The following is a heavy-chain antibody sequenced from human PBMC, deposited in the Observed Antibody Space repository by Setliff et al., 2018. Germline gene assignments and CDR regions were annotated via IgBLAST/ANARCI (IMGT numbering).Heavy chain of an antibody. D-gene: IGHD6-19*01. J-gene: IGHJ4*02. V-gene: IGHV1-18*01. CDR2: ISGYNGYT. Sequence: ASVKVSCKASGDTFRNYAISWMRQAPGQGLEWMGWISGYNGYTDYAQNLQGRVTMTRDTSITTVYMELSSLISDDTAVYYCARGRVLATTGADLGDYWGQGTLVTVSS. CDR1: GDTFRNYA. CDR3: ARGRVLATTGADLGDY.